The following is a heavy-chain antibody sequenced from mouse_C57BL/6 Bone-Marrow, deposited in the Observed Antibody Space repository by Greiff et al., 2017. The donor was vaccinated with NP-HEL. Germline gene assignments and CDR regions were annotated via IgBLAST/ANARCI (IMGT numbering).Heavy chain of an antibody. CDR3: AREDGYSWFAY. J-gene: IGHJ3*01. CDR1: GYTFTSYW. V-gene: IGHV1-69*01. Sequence: VQLQQPGAELVMPGASVKLSCKASGYTFTSYWMHWVKQRPGQGLEWIGEIDPSDSYTNYNQKFKGKSTLTVDKSSSTAYMQLSSLTSEDSAVYYSAREDGYSWFAYWGQGTLVTVSA. D-gene: IGHD2-3*01. CDR2: IDPSDSYT.